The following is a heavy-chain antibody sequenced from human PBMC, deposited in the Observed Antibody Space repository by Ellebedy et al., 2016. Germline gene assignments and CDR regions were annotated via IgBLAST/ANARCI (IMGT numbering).Heavy chain of an antibody. Sequence: ASVKVSXXASGYTFTSYDLHWVRQATGQGLEWMGWMNPNSGNTGYAQKFQGRVTMTRNTSISTAYMELSSLRSEDTAVYYCARAGYSYGTDSYYYGMDVWGQGTTVTVSS. D-gene: IGHD5-18*01. CDR1: GYTFTSYD. J-gene: IGHJ6*02. CDR3: ARAGYSYGTDSYYYGMDV. CDR2: MNPNSGNT. V-gene: IGHV1-8*01.